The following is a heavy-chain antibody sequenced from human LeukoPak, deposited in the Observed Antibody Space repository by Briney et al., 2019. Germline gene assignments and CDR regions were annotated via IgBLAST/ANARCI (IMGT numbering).Heavy chain of an antibody. Sequence: GASVKVSCKASGGTFSSYAISWVRQASGQGLEWMGGIIPIFGTANYAQKFQGRVTITADKSTSTAYMELSSLRSEDTAVYYCARDRQTTTTVTPARGAFDIWGQGTMVTVSS. CDR3: ARDRQTTTTVTPARGAFDI. V-gene: IGHV1-69*06. CDR2: IIPIFGTA. D-gene: IGHD4-17*01. J-gene: IGHJ3*02. CDR1: GGTFSSYA.